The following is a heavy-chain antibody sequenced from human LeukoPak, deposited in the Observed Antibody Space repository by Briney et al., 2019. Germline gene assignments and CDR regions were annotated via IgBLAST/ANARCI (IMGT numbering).Heavy chain of an antibody. D-gene: IGHD2-15*01. V-gene: IGHV3-9*01. CDR1: GFTFDNYA. J-gene: IGHJ6*02. CDR2: ISWNSGSI. CDR3: ATEDLNCSGGSCYSYYYYGMDV. Sequence: PGGSLRLSCAASGFTFDNYAMHWVRQAPGKGLEWVSGISWNSGSISYADSVKGRFTISRDNAKNSLYLQMNSLRAEDTAVYYCATEDLNCSGGSCYSYYYYGMDVWGQGTTVTVSS.